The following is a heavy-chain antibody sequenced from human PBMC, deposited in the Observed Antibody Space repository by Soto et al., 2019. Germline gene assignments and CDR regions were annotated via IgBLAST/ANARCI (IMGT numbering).Heavy chain of an antibody. CDR3: ARDRELEWLGNDAFDI. V-gene: IGHV3-7*05. J-gene: IGHJ3*02. D-gene: IGHD3-3*01. CDR2: IKQDGSEK. Sequence: GGSLRLSCAASGFTFSSYWMSWVRQAPGKGLEWVANIKQDGSEKYYVDSVKGRFTISRDNAKNSLYLQMNSLRAEDTAVYYCARDRELEWLGNDAFDIWGQGTMVTVSS. CDR1: GFTFSSYW.